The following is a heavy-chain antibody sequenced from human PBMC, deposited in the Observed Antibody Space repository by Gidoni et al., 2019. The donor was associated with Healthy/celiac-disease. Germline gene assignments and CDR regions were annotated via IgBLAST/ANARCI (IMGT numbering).Heavy chain of an antibody. CDR2: INPSAGST. J-gene: IGHJ4*02. CDR1: GYTFTSYY. Sequence: QVQLVQSGAEVKKPGASVKVSCKASGYTFTSYYMHWVRQAPGQGLEWVGIINPSAGSTTYAQKFQGRLTMTRDTSTSTVYMELSSLRSEDTAVYYCTRDLSAAGPVGGYWGQGTLVTVSS. D-gene: IGHD6-13*01. CDR3: TRDLSAAGPVGGY. V-gene: IGHV1-46*01.